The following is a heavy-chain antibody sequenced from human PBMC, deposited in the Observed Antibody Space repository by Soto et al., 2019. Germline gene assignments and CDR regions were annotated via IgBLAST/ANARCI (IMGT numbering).Heavy chain of an antibody. CDR3: AKGDYDILTGYYGMDV. Sequence: GGSLRLSCAASGFTFSSYAMSWVRQAPGKGLEWVSAISGSGGSTYYADSVKGRFTISRDNSKNTLYLQMNSLRAEDTAVYYCAKGDYDILTGYYGMDVWGQGTTVTVSS. CDR1: GFTFSSYA. J-gene: IGHJ6*02. V-gene: IGHV3-23*01. D-gene: IGHD3-9*01. CDR2: ISGSGGST.